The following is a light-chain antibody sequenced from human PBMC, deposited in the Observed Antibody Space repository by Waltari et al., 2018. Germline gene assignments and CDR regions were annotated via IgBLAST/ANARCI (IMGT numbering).Light chain of an antibody. CDR3: QETYSSPPST. V-gene: IGKV1-39*01. J-gene: IGKJ1*01. Sequence: DIQVTQSPSSLSAAVGDRVSIPCRASQSIGNYLNWYQQKPGKAPKLLIYSASSLQIGVPSRFSGSGAGTDFTLTITSLQPEDFAIYYCQETYSSPPSTFGQGTKVESK. CDR2: SAS. CDR1: QSIGNY.